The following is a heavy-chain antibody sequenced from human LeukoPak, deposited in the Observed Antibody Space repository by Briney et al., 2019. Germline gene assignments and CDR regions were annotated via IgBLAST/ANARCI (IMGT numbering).Heavy chain of an antibody. V-gene: IGHV3-33*01. D-gene: IGHD3-3*01. J-gene: IGHJ4*02. CDR2: IWYDGSNK. Sequence: PGGSLRLSCAASGFTFSSYGMHWVRQAPGKGLEWVAVIWYDGSNKYYADSVKGRFTISRDNSKNTLYLQMNSLRAEDTAVYYCARGGSGSYDFWSGYYNSRSIFDYWGQGTLVTVSS. CDR1: GFTFSSYG. CDR3: ARGGSGSYDFWSGYYNSRSIFDY.